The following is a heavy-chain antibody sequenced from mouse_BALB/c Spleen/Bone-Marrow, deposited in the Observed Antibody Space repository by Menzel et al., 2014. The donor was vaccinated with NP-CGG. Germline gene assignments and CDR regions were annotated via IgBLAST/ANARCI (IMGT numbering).Heavy chain of an antibody. V-gene: IGHV2-2*02. CDR1: GFSLTSYG. Sequence: VQLVESGPGLVQPSQSLSITCTVSGFSLTSYGVHWVRQSPGKGLEWLGVIWSGGSTDYNAAFISRLSVSKDNSKSXVFFKMNSLQANDTAIYYCATDGYYVRFAYWGQGTLVTVSA. CDR2: IWSGGST. J-gene: IGHJ3*01. CDR3: ATDGYYVRFAY. D-gene: IGHD2-3*01.